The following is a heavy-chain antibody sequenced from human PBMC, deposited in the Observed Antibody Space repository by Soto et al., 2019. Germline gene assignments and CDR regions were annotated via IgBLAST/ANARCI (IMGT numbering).Heavy chain of an antibody. CDR3: ARLYSTYCYDNYYMDV. Sequence: EVQLVESGGGLVQPGGSLRLSCAASGFTFSSSWMSWVRQAPGKGLEWVGHINEDGSEKFYVDSLKGRFIISRDSAKNSLYLQMHSLRAEDTAVYYCARLYSTYCYDNYYMDVWGNGTTVAVSS. CDR1: GFTFSSSW. J-gene: IGHJ6*03. V-gene: IGHV3-7*01. CDR2: INEDGSEK. D-gene: IGHD1-26*01.